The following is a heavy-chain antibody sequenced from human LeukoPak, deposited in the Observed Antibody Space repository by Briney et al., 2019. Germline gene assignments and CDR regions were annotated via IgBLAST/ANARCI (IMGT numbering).Heavy chain of an antibody. V-gene: IGHV1-18*01. CDR3: ARDTYDTIGNYLDY. CDR2: ISAYNGST. D-gene: IGHD3-22*01. Sequence: GASVKVSCKASGYTFTNYGISWVRQAPGQGLEWMGWISAYNGSTNYAQKLQGRVTVTTDTSTSTAYMELRSLRFDDTAVYYCARDTYDTIGNYLDYWGQGTLVTVSS. CDR1: GYTFTNYG. J-gene: IGHJ4*02.